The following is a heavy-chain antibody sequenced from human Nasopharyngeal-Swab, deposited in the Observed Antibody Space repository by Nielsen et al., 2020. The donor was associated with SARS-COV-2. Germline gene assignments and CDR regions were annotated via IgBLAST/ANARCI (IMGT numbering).Heavy chain of an antibody. D-gene: IGHD3-22*01. Sequence: WIRQPPGKGLEWVANIKQDGSEKYYVDSVKGRFTISRDNAKNTLYLQMNSLRAEDTAVYYCARAYYYDSSGPDAFDIWGQGTMVTVSS. J-gene: IGHJ3*02. CDR2: IKQDGSEK. CDR3: ARAYYYDSSGPDAFDI. V-gene: IGHV3-7*03.